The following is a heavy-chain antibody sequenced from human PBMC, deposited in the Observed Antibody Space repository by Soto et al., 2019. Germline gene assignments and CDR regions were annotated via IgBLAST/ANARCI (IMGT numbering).Heavy chain of an antibody. D-gene: IGHD3-22*01. Sequence: QVQLQESGPGLVKPSETLSLTCSVSGGSISTYYWSWIRQPPGQGLEWIGYIHYSGTTNYNPSLKSRVTTSVDTSKNQFSLKLSSVTAADTAVYYCARGYYDSSGYYHAYWYFDLWGRGTLVTVSS. V-gene: IGHV4-59*01. J-gene: IGHJ2*01. CDR3: ARGYYDSSGYYHAYWYFDL. CDR1: GGSISTYY. CDR2: IHYSGTT.